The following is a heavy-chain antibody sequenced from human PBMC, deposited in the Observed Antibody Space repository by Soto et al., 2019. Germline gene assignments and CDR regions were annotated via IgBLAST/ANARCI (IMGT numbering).Heavy chain of an antibody. J-gene: IGHJ4*02. CDR1: GFTFSSYG. V-gene: IGHV3-33*01. CDR2: IWYDGSKK. CDR3: ARDALPGSLDY. D-gene: IGHD2-15*01. Sequence: QVQLVESGGGVVQPGRSLRLSCAASGFTFSSYGMHWVRQAPGKGLEWVAVIWYDGSKKYYADSVKGRFTISRDNSKNTLYLQMNSLRAEDTAVYYCARDALPGSLDYWGQGTLVTVSS.